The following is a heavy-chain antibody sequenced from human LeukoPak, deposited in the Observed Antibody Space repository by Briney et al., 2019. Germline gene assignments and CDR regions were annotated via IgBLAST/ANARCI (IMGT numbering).Heavy chain of an antibody. CDR1: GFTFGDYA. CDR2: IRSKAYGGTT. D-gene: IGHD2-15*01. V-gene: IGHV3-49*03. CDR3: TRFPGYCSGGSCFKFDY. Sequence: GGSLTLSCTASGFTFGDYAMSWFRQAPGKGLEWVGFIRSKAYGGTTEYAASVKGRFTISRDDSKSIAYLQMNSLKTEDTAVYYCTRFPGYCSGGSCFKFDYWGQGTLVTVSS. J-gene: IGHJ4*02.